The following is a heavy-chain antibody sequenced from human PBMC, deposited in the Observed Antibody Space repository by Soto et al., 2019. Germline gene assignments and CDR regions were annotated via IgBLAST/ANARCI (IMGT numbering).Heavy chain of an antibody. D-gene: IGHD5-18*01. CDR3: ARQVEDGYSFGYHY. J-gene: IGHJ4*02. V-gene: IGHV5-51*01. CDR2: IYPGDSDT. Sequence: PGESLKISCKGSGYRFASYWIGWVRQMPGKGLEWMGIIYPGDSDTRHSPPFQGQVTISADSSISTAYLQWSSLKASDSAMYFCARQVEDGYSFGYHYWGQGTQVTVSS. CDR1: GYRFASYW.